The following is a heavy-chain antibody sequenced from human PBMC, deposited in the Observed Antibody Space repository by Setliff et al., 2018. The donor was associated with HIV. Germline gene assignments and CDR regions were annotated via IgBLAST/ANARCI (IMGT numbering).Heavy chain of an antibody. D-gene: IGHD1-20*01. Sequence: SETLSLTCTVSGGSISSHYWSWIRQPPGKGLEWIGSIYYSGSTNYNPSLKSRVTISVDTSKNQFSLKLSSVTAADTAVYYCAREVYNWNDGVDYWGQGTLVTVSS. V-gene: IGHV4-59*11. CDR3: AREVYNWNDGVDY. CDR1: GGSISSHY. CDR2: IYYSGST. J-gene: IGHJ4*02.